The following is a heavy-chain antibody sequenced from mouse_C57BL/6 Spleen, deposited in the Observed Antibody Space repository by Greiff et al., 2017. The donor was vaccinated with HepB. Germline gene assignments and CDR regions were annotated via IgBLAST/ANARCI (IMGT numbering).Heavy chain of an antibody. Sequence: QVHVKQSGAELVRPGASVTLSCKASGYTFTDYEMHWVKQTPVHGLEWIGAIDPETGGTAYNQKFKGKAILTADKSSSTAYMELRSLTSEDSAVYYCTFYYSPLWYFDVWGTGTTVTVSS. V-gene: IGHV1-15*01. CDR1: GYTFTDYE. CDR2: IDPETGGT. J-gene: IGHJ1*03. D-gene: IGHD1-1*01. CDR3: TFYYSPLWYFDV.